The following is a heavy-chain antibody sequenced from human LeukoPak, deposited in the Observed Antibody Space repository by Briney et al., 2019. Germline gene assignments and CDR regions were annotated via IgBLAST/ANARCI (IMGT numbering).Heavy chain of an antibody. CDR3: ARGTWIQLWLMVGGHFDY. D-gene: IGHD5-18*01. J-gene: IGHJ4*02. CDR2: ISSSSSTI. CDR1: GFSFSYYG. Sequence: GRSLRLSCAASGFSFSYYGMHWVRQAPGKGLEWVSYISSSSSTIYYADSVKGRFTISRDNSKNTLYLQMNSLRAEDTAVYYCARGTWIQLWLMVGGHFDYWGQGTLVTVSS. V-gene: IGHV3-48*01.